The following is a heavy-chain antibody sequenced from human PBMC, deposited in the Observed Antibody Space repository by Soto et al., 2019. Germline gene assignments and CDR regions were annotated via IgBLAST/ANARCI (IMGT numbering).Heavy chain of an antibody. V-gene: IGHV3-66*01. Sequence: TYYADSVKGRFTFSRDNSKNTLFLQMNSLRAEDTAIYYCARGVGKTWPPDHGGQETLVP. CDR3: ARGVGKTWPPDH. CDR2: T. J-gene: IGHJ4*02.